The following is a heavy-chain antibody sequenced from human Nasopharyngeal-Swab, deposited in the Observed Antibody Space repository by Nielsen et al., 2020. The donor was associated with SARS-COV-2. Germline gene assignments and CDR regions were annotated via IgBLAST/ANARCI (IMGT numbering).Heavy chain of an antibody. CDR3: AKERYQSGSGRYPRDFDQ. CDR2: ISFDGSDE. Sequence: GGSLRLSCAASAFTFSNYGIHWVRQAQGKGLEWVAIISFDGSDEYYADSVKGRFTISRDNSKNTLYLQMNSLRPEDTAVYYCAKERYQSGSGRYPRDFDQWGQGTLVTVSS. J-gene: IGHJ4*02. D-gene: IGHD3-10*01. CDR1: AFTFSNYG. V-gene: IGHV3-30*18.